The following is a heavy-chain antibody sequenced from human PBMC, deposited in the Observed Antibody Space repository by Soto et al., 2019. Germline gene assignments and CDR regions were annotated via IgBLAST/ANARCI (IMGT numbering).Heavy chain of an antibody. CDR1: GFTLSSHG. CDR2: IWYDGSNK. V-gene: IGHV3-33*01. D-gene: IGHD2-2*01. J-gene: IGHJ4*02. CDR3: ARDYCSRTSCYDY. Sequence: PVGSLRLSCAASGFTLSSHGMHWVGQAPGKGLEWVAVIWYDGSNKYYADSVKGRFTISRDTSKNTLYLQMNSLRAEDTAVYYCARDYCSRTSCYDYWGQGTLVTVSS.